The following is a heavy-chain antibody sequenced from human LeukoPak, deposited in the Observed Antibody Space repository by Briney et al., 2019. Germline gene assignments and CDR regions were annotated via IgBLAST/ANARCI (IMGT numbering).Heavy chain of an antibody. V-gene: IGHV3-48*02. D-gene: IGHD3-22*01. CDR3: ARDYASSSGYVIDY. Sequence: PGGSLRLSCAASGFTFSSYRMNWVRQAPGKGLEWVSYISSSSSTIYYADSVKGRFTISRDNAKNSLYLQMNSLRDEDTAVYFCARDYASSSGYVIDYWGQGTLVTVSS. CDR2: ISSSSSTI. J-gene: IGHJ4*02. CDR1: GFTFSSYR.